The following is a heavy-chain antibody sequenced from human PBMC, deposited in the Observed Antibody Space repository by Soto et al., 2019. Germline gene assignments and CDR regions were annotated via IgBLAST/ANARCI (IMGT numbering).Heavy chain of an antibody. CDR1: GFTFSSYG. CDR3: AKDLVGYCSSTSCYLYYYYYGMDV. J-gene: IGHJ6*02. D-gene: IGHD2-2*01. V-gene: IGHV3-30*18. Sequence: GSLRLSCAASGFTFSSYGMHWVRQAPGKGLEWVAVISYDGSNKYYADSVKGRFTISRDNSKNTLYLQMNSLRAEDTAVYYCAKDLVGYCSSTSCYLYYYYYGMDVWGQGTTVTVSS. CDR2: ISYDGSNK.